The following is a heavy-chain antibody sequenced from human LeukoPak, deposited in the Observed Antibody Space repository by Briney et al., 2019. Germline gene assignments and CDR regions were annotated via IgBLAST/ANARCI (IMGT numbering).Heavy chain of an antibody. D-gene: IGHD3-22*01. Sequence: PSETLSLTCTVSGGSISSSSYYWGWIRQPPGKGLEWIGSIYYRGSTYYNPSLKSRVTISVDTSKNQFSLKLSSVTAADTAVYYCARDSSGYYRIDYWGQGTLVTVSS. J-gene: IGHJ4*02. CDR2: IYYRGST. CDR3: ARDSSGYYRIDY. V-gene: IGHV4-39*01. CDR1: GGSISSSSYY.